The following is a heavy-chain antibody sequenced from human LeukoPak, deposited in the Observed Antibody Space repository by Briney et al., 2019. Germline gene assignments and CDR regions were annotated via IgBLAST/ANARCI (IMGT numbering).Heavy chain of an antibody. CDR3: ARDPTTVVTLPYYFDF. D-gene: IGHD4-23*01. CDR1: GGSFSGYH. Sequence: SETLSLTCAVHGGSFSGYHWNWIRQSPGKGLEWIGEINDRGRTNYNPSLKSRVTLSVDTSTKQFSLKLSSVTAADTAVYYCARDPTTVVTLPYYFDFWGQGTLVTVSS. CDR2: INDRGRT. J-gene: IGHJ4*02. V-gene: IGHV4-34*01.